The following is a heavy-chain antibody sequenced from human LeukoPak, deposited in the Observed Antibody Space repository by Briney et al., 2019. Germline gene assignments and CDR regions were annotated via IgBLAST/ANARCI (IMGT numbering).Heavy chain of an antibody. CDR2: FNHIYGTT. Sequence: GASVKVSCKAFGGSLKNFAISWVRQAPGQGPEWMGGFNHIYGTTNYAQKFQGRVTITVDDFTNIAYLDLSSLRSDDTALYYCARRAEWFSWTRLDAFDIWGQGTMVTVSS. CDR3: ARRAEWFSWTRLDAFDI. D-gene: IGHD3-3*01. V-gene: IGHV1-69*13. J-gene: IGHJ3*02. CDR1: GGSLKNFA.